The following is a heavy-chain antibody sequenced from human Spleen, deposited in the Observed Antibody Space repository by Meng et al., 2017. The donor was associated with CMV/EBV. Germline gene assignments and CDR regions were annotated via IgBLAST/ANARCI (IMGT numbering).Heavy chain of an antibody. J-gene: IGHJ4*02. V-gene: IGHV3-11*04. D-gene: IGHD5-24*01. CDR3: ARDGRDGSNDFDY. CDR1: GITFTDYY. CDR2: ISVSGGII. Sequence: GESLKISCAASGITFTDYYMSWIRQAPGKGLEWVSYISVSGGIIYYADSVKGRFTISRDNAKNSLYLQMNSLRAGDTAVYYCARDGRDGSNDFDYWGQGTLVTVSS.